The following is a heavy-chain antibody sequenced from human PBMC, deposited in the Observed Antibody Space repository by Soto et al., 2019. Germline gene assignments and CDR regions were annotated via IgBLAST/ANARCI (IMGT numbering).Heavy chain of an antibody. CDR3: TTRRGATAAFDN. J-gene: IGHJ4*02. V-gene: IGHV3-73*02. CDR2: IGSKSSTHAT. CDR1: GFTFGGSP. D-gene: IGHD1-26*01. Sequence: EVQLVESGGGLVQPGGSLQLSCAASGFTFGGSPIHWVRQASGKGLEWVGRIGSKSSTHATSFGASVKGRFTISRDDSKNTAYLQMNSLKTEDSAVYYGTTRRGATAAFDNWGQGTLVTVSS.